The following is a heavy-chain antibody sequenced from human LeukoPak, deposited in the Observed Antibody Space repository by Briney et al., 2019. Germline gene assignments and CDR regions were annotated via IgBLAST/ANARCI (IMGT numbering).Heavy chain of an antibody. D-gene: IGHD2-2*01. CDR3: ARHSGPDIVVVPAALFDY. CDR1: GGSFSGYY. J-gene: IGHJ4*02. V-gene: IGHV4-34*01. Sequence: SETLSLTCAVYGGSFSGYYWSWIRQPPGKGLEWIGEINHSGSTNYNPSLKSRVTISVDTSKNQFSLKLSSVTAADTAVYYCARHSGPDIVVVPAALFDYWGQGTLVTVSS. CDR2: INHSGST.